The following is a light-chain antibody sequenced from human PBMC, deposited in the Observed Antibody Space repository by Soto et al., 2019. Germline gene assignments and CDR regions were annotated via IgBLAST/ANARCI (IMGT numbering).Light chain of an antibody. CDR2: EGT. J-gene: IGLJ1*01. Sequence: QSALTQPASVSGSPGQSITISCTGTGSDVGSGSHNLVSWYQQRPGKAPKVMIYEGTKRPSGVSNRFSGSKSGNTASLTISGLQAEDEADYYCCSYAGSFTYVFGTGTKLTVL. CDR1: GSDVGSGSHNL. V-gene: IGLV2-23*01. CDR3: CSYAGSFTYV.